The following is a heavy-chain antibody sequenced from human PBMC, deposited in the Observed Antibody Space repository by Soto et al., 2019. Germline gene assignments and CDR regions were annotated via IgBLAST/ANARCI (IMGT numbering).Heavy chain of an antibody. D-gene: IGHD4-17*01. Sequence: SETLSLTCSVSGDSVSNGDYSWCWIRQPPGKGLEWIGHIYYIGGPYYNPSLQSRVTISMDTSKNQVSLNLTSVTAADTAVYFCARAPYQDYGDSYYYYALEAWGPGLTVTVSS. V-gene: IGHV4-30-4*01. CDR2: IYYIGGP. CDR3: ARAPYQDYGDSYYYYALEA. J-gene: IGHJ6*02. CDR1: GDSVSNGDYS.